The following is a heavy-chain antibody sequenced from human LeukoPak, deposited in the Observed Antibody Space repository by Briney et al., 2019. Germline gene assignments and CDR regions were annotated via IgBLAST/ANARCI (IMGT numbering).Heavy chain of an antibody. D-gene: IGHD5-24*01. Sequence: GASVKVSCKASGGTFSSYAISWVRQAPGQGLEWMGGIIPIFGTANYAQKFQGRVTITADESTSTAYMELSSLRSEDTAVYYCARVSVEMANRGYYYYMDVWGKGTTVTVSS. V-gene: IGHV1-69*13. CDR3: ARVSVEMANRGYYYYMDV. CDR1: GGTFSSYA. CDR2: IIPIFGTA. J-gene: IGHJ6*03.